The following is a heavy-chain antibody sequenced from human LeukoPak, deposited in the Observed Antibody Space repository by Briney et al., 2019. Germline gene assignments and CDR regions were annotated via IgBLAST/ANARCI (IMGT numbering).Heavy chain of an antibody. J-gene: IGHJ6*03. CDR1: GFTVSSNY. Sequence: GGSLRLSCAASGFTVSSNYMSWVRQAPGKGLEWVSVIYSGGKTYHADSVKGRFTIPRDNSKNTLYLQMSSLRAEDTAVYYCARVYYGSGSLYQYYYYMDVWGKGTTVTISS. CDR3: ARVYYGSGSLYQYYYYMDV. D-gene: IGHD3-10*01. V-gene: IGHV3-66*01. CDR2: IYSGGKT.